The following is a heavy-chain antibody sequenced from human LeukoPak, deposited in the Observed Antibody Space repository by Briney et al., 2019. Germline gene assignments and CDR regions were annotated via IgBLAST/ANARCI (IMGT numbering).Heavy chain of an antibody. D-gene: IGHD5-24*01. CDR1: EFTVSRNY. J-gene: IGHJ4*02. Sequence: PGGSLRLSCTASEFTVSRNYMLWVRQAPGKGLEWVSLIFSNGDTHYAGSVKGRFTISRDTSKNTVSLQMNSLRVEDTAMYYCTRDQMNYWGQGTLVTVSS. CDR3: TRDQMNY. V-gene: IGHV3-53*01. CDR2: IFSNGDT.